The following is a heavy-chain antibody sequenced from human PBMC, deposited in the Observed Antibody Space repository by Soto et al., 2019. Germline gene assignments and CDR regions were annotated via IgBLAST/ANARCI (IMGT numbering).Heavy chain of an antibody. CDR3: ARDSRATGAGAFDI. J-gene: IGHJ3*02. V-gene: IGHV3-30-3*01. CDR1: GFTFSSYA. CDR2: KSYDGSNI. Sequence: PGGSLRLSCVASGFTFSSYAMHWVRQAPGKGLEWVAVKSYDGSNIYYADSVKGRFTISRDKSKNTLYLQMNSLRVEDTAAHYCARDSRATGAGAFDIWGQGTMVTV. D-gene: IGHD1-26*01.